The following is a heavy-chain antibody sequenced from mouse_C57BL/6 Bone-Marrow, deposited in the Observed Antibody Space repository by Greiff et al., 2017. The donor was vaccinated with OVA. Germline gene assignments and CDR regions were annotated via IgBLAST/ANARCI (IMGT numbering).Heavy chain of an antibody. J-gene: IGHJ4*01. Sequence: QVQLQQSGAELAKPGASVKLSCKASGYTFTSYWMHWVKQRPGQGLEWIGYINPSSGYTKYNQKFKDKATLTVDKSSSTAYMQLSSLTYEDSAVXHCARSGMYYYGSRYVTYDMDYWGQGTSVTVSS. CDR2: INPSSGYT. CDR1: GYTFTSYW. V-gene: IGHV1-7*01. D-gene: IGHD1-1*01. CDR3: ARSGMYYYGSRYVTYDMDY.